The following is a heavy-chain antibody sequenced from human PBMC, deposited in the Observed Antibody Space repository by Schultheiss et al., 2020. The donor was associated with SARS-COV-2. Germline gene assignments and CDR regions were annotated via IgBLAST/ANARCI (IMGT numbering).Heavy chain of an antibody. D-gene: IGHD7-27*01. CDR2: INSNGGIT. V-gene: IGHV3-64D*06. CDR3: VTGVRPDDAFDI. Sequence: GSLKISCSASRFTFRSYAMHWVRQAPGKGLEYVSAINSNGGITYYADSVKGRFTISRDNSKNTLYLQMSSLRAEDTAVYYCVTGVRPDDAFDIWGQGTMVTVSS. CDR1: RFTFRSYA. J-gene: IGHJ3*02.